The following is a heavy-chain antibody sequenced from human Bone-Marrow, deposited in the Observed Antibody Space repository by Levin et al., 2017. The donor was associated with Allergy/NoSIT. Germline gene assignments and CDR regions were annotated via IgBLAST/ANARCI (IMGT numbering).Heavy chain of an antibody. Sequence: SQTLSLTCTVAGSSLSSYDYYWSWIRQSPGKGLEWIGNIDNIGSTSYNPSLKSRFSISIDTSRNQYSLRLSSVTAADTAVYYCAREQDHDYRDYYFDTWGQGILVTVSS. J-gene: IGHJ5*02. CDR2: IDNIGST. CDR1: GSSLSSYDYY. V-gene: IGHV4-30-4*01. CDR3: AREQDHDYRDYYFDT. D-gene: IGHD2-21*02.